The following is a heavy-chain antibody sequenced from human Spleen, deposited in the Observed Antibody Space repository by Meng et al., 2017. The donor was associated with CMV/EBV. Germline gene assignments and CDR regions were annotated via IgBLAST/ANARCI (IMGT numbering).Heavy chain of an antibody. CDR3: ARVTTSNRIPLSYYSDF. V-gene: IGHV4-59*01. CDR1: GDSLHDYY. CDR2: IFYSGSA. J-gene: IGHJ4*02. D-gene: IGHD4-11*01. Sequence: SETLSLTCTVSGDSLHDYYWTWIRQSPGKGLEWIGYIFYSGSAHYNPSLKSRVTISIDPAKNQFSLRLRSVTPADTAIYYCARVTTSNRIPLSYYSDFWGQGTRVTVSS.